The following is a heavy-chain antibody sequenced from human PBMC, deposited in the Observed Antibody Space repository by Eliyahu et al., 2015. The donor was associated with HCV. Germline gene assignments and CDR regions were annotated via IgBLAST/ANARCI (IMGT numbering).Heavy chain of an antibody. V-gene: IGHV3-23*01. CDR3: AKGVRPDAISALDY. J-gene: IGHJ4*02. Sequence: EVHLLQSGGDLVRPGGSLRLSCAASGFTFNNYAMNWVRQAPGKGLEWVSGISDTGGSTYYLGSVRGRFTISRDNSQNTLYLQMNALRAEDTAIYYCAKGVRPDAISALDYWGQGTLVTVSS. CDR1: GFTFNNYA. CDR2: ISDTGGST. D-gene: IGHD2-2*02.